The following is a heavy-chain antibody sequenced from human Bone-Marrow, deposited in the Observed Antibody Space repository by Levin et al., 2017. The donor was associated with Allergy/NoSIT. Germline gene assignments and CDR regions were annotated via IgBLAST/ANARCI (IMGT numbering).Heavy chain of an antibody. CDR3: ARDRGTAARRLFPSTYYFDY. CDR2: IWYDGSNK. D-gene: IGHD6-25*01. V-gene: IGHV3-33*01. Sequence: ARKDPGKGLEWVAVIWYDGSNKYYADSVKGRFTISRDNSKNTLYLQMNSLRAEDTAVYYCARDRGTAARRLFPSTYYFDYWGQGTLVTVSS. J-gene: IGHJ4*02.